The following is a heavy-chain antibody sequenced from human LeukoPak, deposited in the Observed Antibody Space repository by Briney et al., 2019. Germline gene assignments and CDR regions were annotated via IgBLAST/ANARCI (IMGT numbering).Heavy chain of an antibody. D-gene: IGHD4-17*01. J-gene: IGHJ4*02. CDR3: ATNGDYPFDS. CDR2: ITRNSETI. Sequence: GGSLRLACAASGFTFSSYAMHWVRQAPGKGLEWVSYITRNSETIYYADSVKGRFTISRDNAKKLLFLQMNSLRTEDTAVYYCATNGDYPFDSWGQGTIVTVSS. V-gene: IGHV3-48*01. CDR1: GFTFSSYA.